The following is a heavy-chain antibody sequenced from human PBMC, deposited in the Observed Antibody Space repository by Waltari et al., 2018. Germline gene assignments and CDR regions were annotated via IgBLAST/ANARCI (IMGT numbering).Heavy chain of an antibody. V-gene: IGHV3-33*01. CDR2: IWYDGSNK. J-gene: IGHJ3*02. Sequence: QVQLVESGGGVVQPGMSLRLSCAASGFPFSFYGMHWVRQAPGKGLEWVATIWYDGSNKYYGESVKGRLTVSRDNSKNTLFLQRDSLRAEDTAVYYCARGGPDNQESLDIWGRGTMVTVSS. CDR3: ARGGPDNQESLDI. CDR1: GFPFSFYG.